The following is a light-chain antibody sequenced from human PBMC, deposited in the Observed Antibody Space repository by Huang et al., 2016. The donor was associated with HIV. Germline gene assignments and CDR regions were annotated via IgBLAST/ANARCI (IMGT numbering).Light chain of an antibody. CDR3: LQYDRSPLT. V-gene: IGKV3-20*01. CDR1: QSLRDTY. Sequence: EIVLTQSPGTLSLSPGETATFSCRASQSLRDTYIAWYQQRPGQATRLLIYGASSRATGIPDRFSGSGSGTDFTLTINRLEPQDFAVYFCLQYDRSPLTFGGGTKVEL. J-gene: IGKJ4*01. CDR2: GAS.